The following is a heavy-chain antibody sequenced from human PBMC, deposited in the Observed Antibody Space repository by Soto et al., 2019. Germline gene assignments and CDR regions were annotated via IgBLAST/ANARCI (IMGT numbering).Heavy chain of an antibody. CDR2: INHSGST. J-gene: IGHJ6*02. CDR3: ARAVLRFCGSHYYYYGMDV. Sequence: QVQLQQWGAGLLKPSETLSLTCAVYGGSFSGYYWSWIRQPPGKGLEWIGEINHSGSTNYNPSLKSRVTISVDTSKNQFSLKLSSVTAADTAVYYCARAVLRFCGSHYYYYGMDVWGQGTTVTVSS. V-gene: IGHV4-34*01. D-gene: IGHD3-3*01. CDR1: GGSFSGYY.